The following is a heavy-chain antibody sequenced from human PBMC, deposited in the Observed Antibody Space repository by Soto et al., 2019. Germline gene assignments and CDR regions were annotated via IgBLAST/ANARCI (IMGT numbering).Heavy chain of an antibody. CDR2: INPTGGSA. V-gene: IGHV1-46*01. CDR1: GYTFTTYY. CDR3: VRDRGWFNP. Sequence: QVQLVQSGGEVKKPGASVKVSCKTSGYTFTTYYIHWLRQAPGQGLEWMGIINPTGGSATYAQKFQGRVTITRDTSTATVFMELSSLRSEDTAVYYCVRDRGWFNPWGQGNMVTVSS. J-gene: IGHJ5*02.